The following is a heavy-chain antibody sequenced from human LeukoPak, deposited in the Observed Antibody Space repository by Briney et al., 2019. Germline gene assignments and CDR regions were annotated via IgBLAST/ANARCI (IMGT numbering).Heavy chain of an antibody. Sequence: GGSLRLSCAASGFTFSSYEMNWVRQAPGKGLEWVSYISSSGSTIYYADSVKDRFTISRDNSKNTLYLQMNSLRAEDTAVYYCAREAYYYDSSGYSARGFDPWGQGTLVTVSS. V-gene: IGHV3-48*03. CDR1: GFTFSSYE. CDR3: AREAYYYDSSGYSARGFDP. J-gene: IGHJ5*02. D-gene: IGHD3-22*01. CDR2: ISSSGSTI.